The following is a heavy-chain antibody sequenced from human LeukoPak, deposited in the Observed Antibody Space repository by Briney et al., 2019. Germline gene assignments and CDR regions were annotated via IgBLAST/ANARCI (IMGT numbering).Heavy chain of an antibody. J-gene: IGHJ5*02. V-gene: IGHV3-74*01. D-gene: IGHD1-1*01. Sequence: PGGSLRLSCAASGFTFSSYWMHWVRQAPGKGLVWVSRINSDGSSTSYADSVKGRFTISRDNAKNTLYLQMNNLRAEDTAVYYCARESYNWNDGKGTNWFDPWGQGTLVTVSS. CDR3: ARESYNWNDGKGTNWFDP. CDR1: GFTFSSYW. CDR2: INSDGSST.